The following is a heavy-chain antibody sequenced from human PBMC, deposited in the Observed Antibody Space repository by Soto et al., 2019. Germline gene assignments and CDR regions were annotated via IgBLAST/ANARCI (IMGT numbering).Heavy chain of an antibody. D-gene: IGHD3-10*01. CDR2: ISYDGIIK. CDR1: GCTFSSHS. CDR3: AREWSTSGEIDY. Sequence: QVQLVESGGGVVQPGRSLRLSCAASGCTFSSHSIQWVRQAPGKGLEWVAVISYDGIIKYYAYSLKGRFTITRDNSKNTAYLQMNSLRAEDTAVFYCAREWSTSGEIDYWGQGTLVIVSS. V-gene: IGHV3-30-3*01. J-gene: IGHJ4*02.